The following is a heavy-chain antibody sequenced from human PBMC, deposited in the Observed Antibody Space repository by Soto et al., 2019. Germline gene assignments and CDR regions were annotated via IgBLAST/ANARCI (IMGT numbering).Heavy chain of an antibody. CDR2: IRSKVNNYAT. V-gene: IGHV3-73*01. CDR1: GFTFSGSA. D-gene: IGHD3-16*01. CDR3: HMISVSGPDY. J-gene: IGHJ4*02. Sequence: GGSLRLSCVASGFTFSGSAMHWVRQASGKGLEWVGRIRSKVNNYATTYVASVKGRFTISRDDSTNTAYLQMNSLKTEDTAVYYCHMISVSGPDYWGQGTLVTVSS.